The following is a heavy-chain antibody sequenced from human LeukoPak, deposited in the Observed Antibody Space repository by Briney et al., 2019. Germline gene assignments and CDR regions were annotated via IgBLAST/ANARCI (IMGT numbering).Heavy chain of an antibody. Sequence: GGSLRLSCAASGFTFSSYAMHWVRQAPGKGLEWVADISYDGSNKYYADSVKGRLTISRDNSKSTLYLQMNSLRAEDTATYYCARSPYYDILAGSYYYFDYWGQGTLVTVSS. D-gene: IGHD3-9*01. J-gene: IGHJ4*02. CDR3: ARSPYYDILAGSYYYFDY. V-gene: IGHV3-30-3*01. CDR1: GFTFSSYA. CDR2: ISYDGSNK.